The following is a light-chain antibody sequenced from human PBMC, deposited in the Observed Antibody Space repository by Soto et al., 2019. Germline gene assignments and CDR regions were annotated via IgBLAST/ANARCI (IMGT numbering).Light chain of an antibody. CDR1: SSDVGGYNY. CDR2: EVS. CDR3: SSYTSSSTASVV. V-gene: IGLV2-14*01. J-gene: IGLJ2*01. Sequence: QSALTQPASVSGSPGHSITISCTGTSSDVGGYNYVSWYQQHPGKAPKLMIYEVSNRTSGVSNRFSGSKSGNTASLTISGLQAEDEADYCCSSYTSSSTASVVFGGGTKLAV.